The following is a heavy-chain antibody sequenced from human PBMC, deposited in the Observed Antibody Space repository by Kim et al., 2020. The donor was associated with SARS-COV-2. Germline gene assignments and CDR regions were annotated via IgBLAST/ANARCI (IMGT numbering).Heavy chain of an antibody. CDR1: GFTLGPYS. CDR2: ITSSGSTI. CDR3: ARAAGGTVYYHYYAMDV. V-gene: IGHV3-48*02. J-gene: IGHJ6*02. D-gene: IGHD6-13*01. Sequence: GGSLRLSCTATGFTLGPYSMNWVRQAPGKELEWVSYITSSGSTIYYADSVKGRFTVSRDNTQNSLFLHMSSLRDNDTAIYYCARAAGGTVYYHYYAMDVWGQGTSVTISS.